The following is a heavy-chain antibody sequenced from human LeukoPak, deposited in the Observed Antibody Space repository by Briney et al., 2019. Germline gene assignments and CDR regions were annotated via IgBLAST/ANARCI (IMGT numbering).Heavy chain of an antibody. Sequence: SETLSLTCTVSGGSISSYYWSWIRQPPGKGLEWIGYIYYSGSTNYNPSLKSRVTISRDTSKNQFSLKLTSVTTADTAVYYCARSRYGDLDYWGQGTLVTVSS. D-gene: IGHD4-17*01. CDR1: GGSISSYY. CDR3: ARSRYGDLDY. V-gene: IGHV4-59*01. J-gene: IGHJ4*02. CDR2: IYYSGST.